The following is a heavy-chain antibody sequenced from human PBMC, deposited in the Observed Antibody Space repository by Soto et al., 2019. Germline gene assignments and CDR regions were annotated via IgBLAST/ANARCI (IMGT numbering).Heavy chain of an antibody. Sequence: XESLKVSCQCSGYSFTSYWIGWVLQMPGKGLEWMGIIYPGDSDTRYSPSFQGQVTISADKSISTAYLQWSSLKASDTAMYYCAKLRYSSSLDYWGQGTLVTVSS. CDR1: GYSFTSYW. V-gene: IGHV5-51*01. CDR3: AKLRYSSSLDY. D-gene: IGHD6-13*01. CDR2: IYPGDSDT. J-gene: IGHJ4*02.